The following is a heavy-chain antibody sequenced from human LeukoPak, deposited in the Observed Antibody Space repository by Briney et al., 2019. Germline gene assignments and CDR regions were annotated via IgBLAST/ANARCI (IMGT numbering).Heavy chain of an antibody. CDR1: GGSISSYY. Sequence: SETLSLTCTVSGGSISSYYWSWIRQPAGKGLEWIGRIYTSGSTNYNPSLKSRVTISVDTSKNQFSLKLSSVTAADTAVYYCARGRKWFGFFDYWGQGTLVTVSS. V-gene: IGHV4-4*07. J-gene: IGHJ4*02. CDR2: IYTSGST. D-gene: IGHD3-10*01. CDR3: ARGRKWFGFFDY.